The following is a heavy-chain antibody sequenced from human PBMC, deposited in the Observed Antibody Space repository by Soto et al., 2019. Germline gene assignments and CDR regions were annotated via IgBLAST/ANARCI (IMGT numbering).Heavy chain of an antibody. J-gene: IGHJ6*02. CDR2: IYYSGST. CDR1: GGSISSGDYY. V-gene: IGHV4-30-4*01. CDR3: ARERSNYDYYYYYGMDV. Sequence: KPSETLSLTCTVSGGSISSGDYYWSWIRQPPGKGLEWIGYIYYSGSTYYNPSLKSRVTISVDTSKNQFSLKLSSVTAADTAVYYCARERSNYDYYYYYGMDVWGQGTTVTVSS. D-gene: IGHD4-4*01.